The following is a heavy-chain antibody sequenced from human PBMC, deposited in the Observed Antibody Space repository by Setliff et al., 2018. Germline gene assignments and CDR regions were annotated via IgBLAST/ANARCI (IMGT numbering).Heavy chain of an antibody. D-gene: IGHD3-3*01. Sequence: GGSLRLSCAASGFTFSSYWMSWVRQAPGKGLEWVANIKQDGSEKYYVDSVKGRFTISRDNAKNSLYLQMNSLRAEDTAVYYCASSVLQFLEWFKVPGWDYYYGMDVWGQGTTVTVSS. V-gene: IGHV3-7*01. CDR2: IKQDGSEK. CDR1: GFTFSSYW. CDR3: ASSVLQFLEWFKVPGWDYYYGMDV. J-gene: IGHJ6*02.